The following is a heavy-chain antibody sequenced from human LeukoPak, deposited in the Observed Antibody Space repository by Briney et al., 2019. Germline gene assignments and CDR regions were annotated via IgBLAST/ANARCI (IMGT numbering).Heavy chain of an antibody. CDR2: IYPKSRDT. Sequence: ASVKVSFKASGFTFTDYYMHWVRQAPGQGLEWMGYIYPKSRDTNYEQNFQGRVTMTSDTSMSTVYMELTGLRSDDTAVYYCARQWVFDYWGQGTLVTVSS. CDR1: GFTFTDYY. V-gene: IGHV1-2*02. J-gene: IGHJ4*02. D-gene: IGHD2-8*01. CDR3: ARQWVFDY.